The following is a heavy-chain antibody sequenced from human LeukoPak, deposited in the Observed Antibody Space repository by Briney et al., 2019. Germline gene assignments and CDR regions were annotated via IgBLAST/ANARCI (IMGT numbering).Heavy chain of an antibody. CDR2: ISGNGGST. J-gene: IGHJ4*02. CDR3: VRGLPFDY. D-gene: IGHD2-15*01. CDR1: GFTFSSYG. V-gene: IGHV3-23*01. Sequence: GGSLRLSCAASGFTFSSYGMSWVRQAPGKGLEWVSGISGNGGSTLYADSVRGRFTISRDNSKNTLYLQMNSLRAEDTAVYYCVRGLPFDYWGQGTLVTVSS.